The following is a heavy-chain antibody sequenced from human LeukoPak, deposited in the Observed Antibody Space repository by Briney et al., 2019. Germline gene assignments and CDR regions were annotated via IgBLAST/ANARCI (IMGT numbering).Heavy chain of an antibody. D-gene: IGHD2-21*02. CDR3: ATVVTANPDGAFDV. CDR2: IYHSGST. J-gene: IGHJ3*01. V-gene: IGHV4-38-2*02. CDR1: GYSISSGCY. Sequence: SETLSLTCTVSGYSISSGCYWGWIRQPPGKGLEWIGSIYHSGSTYYNPSLKSRVTISVDTSKNQFSLKLSSVTAADTAVYYCATVVTANPDGAFDVWGQGTMVTVSS.